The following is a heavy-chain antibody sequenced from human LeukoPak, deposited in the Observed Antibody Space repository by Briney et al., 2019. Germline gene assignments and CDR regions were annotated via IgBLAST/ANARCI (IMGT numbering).Heavy chain of an antibody. Sequence: ASVKVSCKASGYTFTSYAMHWVRQAPGQRLEWMGWINAGNGNTKYSQKFQGRVTITRDASASTAYMELSSLRSEDTAVYYCALGGVPAAIDYWGQGTLVTVSS. CDR1: GYTFTSYA. CDR3: ALGGVPAAIDY. D-gene: IGHD2-2*01. CDR2: INAGNGNT. J-gene: IGHJ4*02. V-gene: IGHV1-3*01.